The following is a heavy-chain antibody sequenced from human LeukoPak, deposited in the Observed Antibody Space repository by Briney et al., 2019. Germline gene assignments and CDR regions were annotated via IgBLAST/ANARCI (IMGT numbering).Heavy chain of an antibody. CDR2: INPSGGST. D-gene: IGHD2-2*01. Sequence: ASVKVPCKASGYTFTSYYMHWVRQAPGQGLEWMGIINPSGGSTSYAQKFQGRVTMTRDTSTSTVYMELSSLRSEDAAVYYCARAGGYCSSTSCYDDWFDPWGQGTLVTVSS. CDR1: GYTFTSYY. V-gene: IGHV1-46*01. CDR3: ARAGGYCSSTSCYDDWFDP. J-gene: IGHJ5*02.